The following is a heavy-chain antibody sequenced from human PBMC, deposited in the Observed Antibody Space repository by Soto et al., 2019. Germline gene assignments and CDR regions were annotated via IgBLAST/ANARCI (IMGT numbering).Heavy chain of an antibody. CDR3: ARTKYFYNWNAPLDTHYFDY. D-gene: IGHD1-20*01. CDR1: GDSVSSNSAA. CDR2: TYYRSKWYN. Sequence: PSQTLSLTCAISGDSVSSNSAAWNWIRQSPSRGLEWLGRTYYRSKWYNDYAVSVKSRITINPDTSKNQFSLQLNSVTPEDTAVYYCARTKYFYNWNAPLDTHYFDYWGQGTLVTVSS. V-gene: IGHV6-1*01. J-gene: IGHJ4*02.